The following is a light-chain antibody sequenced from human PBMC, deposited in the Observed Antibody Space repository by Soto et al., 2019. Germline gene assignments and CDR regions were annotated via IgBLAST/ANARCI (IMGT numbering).Light chain of an antibody. J-gene: IGLJ1*01. CDR2: GVT. Sequence: QSALTQPASVSGSPGQSITISCTGTSSDIGAYNYVSWYQQYPGKALKLMIYGVTNRPSGVSNCFSGSKTGNTASLTISGLQAEDEADYYCFSHRSGDSHVFGTGTKVTVL. V-gene: IGLV2-14*01. CDR3: FSHRSGDSHV. CDR1: SSDIGAYNY.